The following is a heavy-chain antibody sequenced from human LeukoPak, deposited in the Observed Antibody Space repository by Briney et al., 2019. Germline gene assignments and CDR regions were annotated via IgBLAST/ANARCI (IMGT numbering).Heavy chain of an antibody. CDR1: GYTFTTYG. Sequence: SVKVSRKAAGYTFTTYGISWVRQAPGQGLEWMGWISPYNGITNYAQNFQGSVTMTTDTSTSTAYMGLRGLRSDDTAVYYCARDVYYYDSGDYPSLYYYGLDVWGQGTTVTPSS. CDR3: ARDVYYYDSGDYPSLYYYGLDV. CDR2: ISPYNGIT. J-gene: IGHJ6*02. V-gene: IGHV1-18*01. D-gene: IGHD3-22*01.